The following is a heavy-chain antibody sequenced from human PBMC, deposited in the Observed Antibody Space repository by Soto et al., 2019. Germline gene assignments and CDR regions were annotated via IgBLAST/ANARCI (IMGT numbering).Heavy chain of an antibody. V-gene: IGHV3-7*05. J-gene: IGHJ4*02. CDR3: ARGDTYSGDY. D-gene: IGHD5-18*01. CDR2: RNQDGSET. CDR1: GFTFGGYW. Sequence: EVQLVESGGGLVQPGGSLRLSCAASGFTFGGYWMSWVRQAPGKGLEWVANRNQDGSETYYVDSVKGRFTISRDNAKNSLYLQMNSLRAECTAVYYCARGDTYSGDYWGQGTLVTVSS.